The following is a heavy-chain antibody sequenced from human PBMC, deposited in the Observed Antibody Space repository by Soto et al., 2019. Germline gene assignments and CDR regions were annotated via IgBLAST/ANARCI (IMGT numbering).Heavy chain of an antibody. CDR2: ISVSGRTI. D-gene: IGHD3-9*01. Sequence: VELVESGGGLVQPGGSLTLACAASGFNFKTYEMNWVRQAPGKGLEGISYISVSGRTIYYADSVQGRVNISRDNAKNIVFFQMNSLRAEDTAVYPCARRGAIYYDALTGYEEAGMDVWGQGTTVTVSS. CDR3: ARRGAIYYDALTGYEEAGMDV. CDR1: GFNFKTYE. J-gene: IGHJ6*02. V-gene: IGHV3-48*03.